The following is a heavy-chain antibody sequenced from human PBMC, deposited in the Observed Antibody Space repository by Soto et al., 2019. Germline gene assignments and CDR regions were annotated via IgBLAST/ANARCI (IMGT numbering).Heavy chain of an antibody. D-gene: IGHD1-26*01. CDR1: GFTFSDYY. Sequence: GSLRLSCAASGFTFSDYYMSWVRQAPGKGLEWVSVIYSGGSIYYADSVKGRFTISRDNSKNTLYLQMNSLRAEDTSVYYCAKEGGLSGSYYISSSYYFDYWGQGTLVTVSS. CDR3: AKEGGLSGSYYISSSYYFDY. V-gene: IGHV3-66*01. J-gene: IGHJ4*02. CDR2: IYSGGSI.